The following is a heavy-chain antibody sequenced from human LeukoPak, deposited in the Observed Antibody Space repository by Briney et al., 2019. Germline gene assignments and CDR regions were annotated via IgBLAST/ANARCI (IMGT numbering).Heavy chain of an antibody. Sequence: GGSLRLSCAASGFTFSSYSMNWVRQAPGKGLEWVSSISSSGSYIYYADSVKGRFTISRDNAKNSLYLQMNSMRAEDTAVYYCAAEYGGYDIHFDYWGQGTLVTVSS. CDR2: ISSSGSYI. CDR3: AAEYGGYDIHFDY. J-gene: IGHJ4*02. V-gene: IGHV3-21*01. D-gene: IGHD5-12*01. CDR1: GFTFSSYS.